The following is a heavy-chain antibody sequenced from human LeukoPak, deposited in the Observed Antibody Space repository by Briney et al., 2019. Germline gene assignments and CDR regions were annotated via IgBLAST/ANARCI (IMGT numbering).Heavy chain of an antibody. J-gene: IGHJ5*02. D-gene: IGHD3-10*01. CDR2: IIPILSQT. CDR1: GGSFSSYG. V-gene: IGHV1-69*04. CDR3: ARDSGYFGSGTYHFDP. Sequence: VASVKVSCKASGGSFSSYGISWVRQAPGQGLEWMGRIIPILSQTNYALKFQGRVTITADQTTSTAYMDLSNVRFEDTAVYYCARDSGYFGSGTYHFDPWGPGTLVTVS.